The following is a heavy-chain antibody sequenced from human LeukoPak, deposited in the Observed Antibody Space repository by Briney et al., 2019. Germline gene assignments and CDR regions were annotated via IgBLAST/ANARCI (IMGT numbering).Heavy chain of an antibody. CDR3: AKDLDQPNDY. CDR2: ISYDGSNK. CDR1: GFKFSSSV. V-gene: IGHV3-30*18. J-gene: IGHJ4*02. D-gene: IGHD2-2*01. Sequence: GRSLRLSCAASGFKFSSSVMHWVRQAPGKGLEWVAVISYDGSNKYYADSVKGRFTISRDNSKNTLYLQMNSLRAEDTAVYYCAKDLDQPNDYWGQGTLVTVSS.